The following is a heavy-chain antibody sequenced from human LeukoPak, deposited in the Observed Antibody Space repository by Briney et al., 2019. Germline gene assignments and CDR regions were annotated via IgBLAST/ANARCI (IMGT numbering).Heavy chain of an antibody. Sequence: ASVKVSCKASGYTFTSYYMHWVRQAPGQGLEWMGIINPSGGSTSYAQKFQGRVTMTRDTSTSTVYMELSSLRSEDTAVYYCARESRYVSGYGHSDNALDIWGQGTMVTVSS. D-gene: IGHD5-12*01. J-gene: IGHJ3*02. CDR3: ARESRYVSGYGHSDNALDI. CDR2: INPSGGST. CDR1: GYTFTSYY. V-gene: IGHV1-46*01.